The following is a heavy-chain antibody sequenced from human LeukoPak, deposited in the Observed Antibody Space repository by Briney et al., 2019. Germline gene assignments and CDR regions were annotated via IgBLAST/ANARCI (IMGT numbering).Heavy chain of an antibody. CDR3: ARVDTAMAAFDY. V-gene: IGHV5-51*01. CDR1: GYRFTSYF. D-gene: IGHD5-18*01. Sequence: GGSLKISFKGSGYRFTSYFIAWVRQMPGKGLERMGIIYPGDSDTRYSPSFQGQVTISADKSISTAYLQWSSLKASDTAMYYCARVDTAMAAFDYWGQGTLVTVSS. CDR2: IYPGDSDT. J-gene: IGHJ4*01.